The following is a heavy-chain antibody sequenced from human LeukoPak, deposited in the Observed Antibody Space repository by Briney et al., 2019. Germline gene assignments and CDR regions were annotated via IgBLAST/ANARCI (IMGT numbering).Heavy chain of an antibody. CDR2: ITWNSDTI. Sequence: GGSLRLSCAASGFTFDDYVMHWVRQAPGKGLEWVSGITWNSDTIAYADSVKGRFTISRDNAKNSLYLQMNSLRAEDTALYYCARALRRYKYDYPSPDYWGQGTLVTVSS. CDR3: ARALRRYKYDYPSPDY. J-gene: IGHJ4*02. V-gene: IGHV3-9*01. D-gene: IGHD3-16*01. CDR1: GFTFDDYV.